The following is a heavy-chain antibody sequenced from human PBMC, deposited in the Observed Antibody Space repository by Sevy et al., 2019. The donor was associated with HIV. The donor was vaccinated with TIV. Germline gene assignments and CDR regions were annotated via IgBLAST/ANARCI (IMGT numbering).Heavy chain of an antibody. CDR1: GGSFSNFA. J-gene: IGHJ4*02. CDR2: IIPIFGAP. D-gene: IGHD3-10*01. Sequence: ASVKVSCKAPGGSFSNFAYIWVRQAPGQGLEWMGMIIPIFGAPNYEQKFQDRVTITADESTNTAYMELSSLISDDTAVYYCARGYYYGSGSYYPPDYWGQGTLVTVSS. CDR3: ARGYYYGSGSYYPPDY. V-gene: IGHV1-69*13.